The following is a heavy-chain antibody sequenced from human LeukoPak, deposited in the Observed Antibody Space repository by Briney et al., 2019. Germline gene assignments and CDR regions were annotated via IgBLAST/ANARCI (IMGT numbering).Heavy chain of an antibody. CDR1: GFTFSSYW. J-gene: IGHJ4*02. CDR2: ITSSSSSI. CDR3: ARARGPLGY. V-gene: IGHV3-21*01. D-gene: IGHD3-16*01. Sequence: GGSLRLSCAASGFTFSSYWMSWVRQAPGKGLEWVSSITSSSSSIYYADSVKGRFTVSRDNAKNSLYLQMSSLRAEDTAVYYCARARGPLGYWGQGTLVTVSS.